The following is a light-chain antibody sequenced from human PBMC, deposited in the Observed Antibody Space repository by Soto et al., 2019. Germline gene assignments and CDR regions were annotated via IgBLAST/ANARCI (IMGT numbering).Light chain of an antibody. V-gene: IGKV3-20*01. CDR3: QQYGSSPRT. CDR1: QGVSDNY. J-gene: IGKJ2*01. CDR2: GAS. Sequence: EVVLTQSPGTLSLSPGEGATISCRASQGVSDNYLAWYQHKPGQPPRLLIYGASNRATAIPDRFSGSGSGTDFTLTISRLEPEDFAVYFCQQYGSSPRTFGQGTKLDIK.